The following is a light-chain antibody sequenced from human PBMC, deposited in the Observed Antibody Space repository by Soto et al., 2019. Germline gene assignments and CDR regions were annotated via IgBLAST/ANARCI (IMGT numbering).Light chain of an antibody. CDR2: RAS. V-gene: IGKV3-15*01. CDR3: QQYDYWWT. CDR1: QSVTSN. J-gene: IGKJ1*01. Sequence: EVVMTQSPGAVSVSPGERATLSCRASQSVTSNVAWYQQKPGQAPRLLIYRASARATGVPARFSGSGSGIEFTLTISSLQSEDFGIYYCQQYDYWWTFGQGTKVEI.